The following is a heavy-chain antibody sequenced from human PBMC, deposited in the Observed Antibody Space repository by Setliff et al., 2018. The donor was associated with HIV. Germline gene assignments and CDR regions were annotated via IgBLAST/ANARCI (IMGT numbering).Heavy chain of an antibody. Sequence: GGSLRLSCVSSEFTFSRYWMTWVRQAPGKGLEWLANINQDGSEKYHVDSVKCRFIISRDNSKNTLYLQMNSLRAEDTAVYYCAKDHRIPLGYGFGNCMDVWGNGTAVTVSS. V-gene: IGHV3-7*03. CDR3: AKDHRIPLGYGFGNCMDV. J-gene: IGHJ6*03. CDR2: INQDGSEK. CDR1: EFTFSRYW. D-gene: IGHD5-18*01.